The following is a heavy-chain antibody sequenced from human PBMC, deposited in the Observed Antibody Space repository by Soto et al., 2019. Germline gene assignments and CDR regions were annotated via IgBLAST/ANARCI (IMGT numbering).Heavy chain of an antibody. Sequence: QVQLVQSGAEVKKPGSSVKVSCKASGGTFSSYAISWVRQAPGQGLEWMGGIIPIFGTANYAQKVQGKVTISAVEATSRAYMEVSSLRSEDTAVYYCAGRIVVVVAAITDRNEYFHHWGQGTLVTVSS. D-gene: IGHD2-15*01. V-gene: IGHV1-69*12. J-gene: IGHJ1*01. CDR1: GGTFSSYA. CDR2: IIPIFGTA. CDR3: AGRIVVVVAAITDRNEYFHH.